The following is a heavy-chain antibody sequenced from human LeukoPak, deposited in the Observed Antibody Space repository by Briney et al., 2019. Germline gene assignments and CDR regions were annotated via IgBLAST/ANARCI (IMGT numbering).Heavy chain of an antibody. CDR3: AIDLGVGVPYGSGSLHY. CDR1: GFTFSQYA. J-gene: IGHJ4*02. CDR2: IDSDGNTR. V-gene: IGHV3-33*01. D-gene: IGHD3-10*01. Sequence: PGRSLRLSCAASGFTFSQYAMHWVRQTPGKGLEWVAVIDSDGNTRYYADSMKGRFTVSRDKSKNTLYLQTNNLRADDTAMYYCAIDLGVGVPYGSGSLHYWGQGTLVTVSS.